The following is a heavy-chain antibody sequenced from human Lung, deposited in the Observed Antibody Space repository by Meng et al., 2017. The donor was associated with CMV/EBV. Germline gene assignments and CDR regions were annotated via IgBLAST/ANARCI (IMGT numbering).Heavy chain of an antibody. CDR2: INQDGNEE. CDR3: ARDGTLSPYYYYYGMDV. J-gene: IGHJ6*02. V-gene: IGHV3-7*01. CDR1: GFTFSSYW. Sequence: SCAASGFTFSSYWMSWVRQAPGKGLEWVANINQDGNEEYYVDSLKGRFTISRDNAKNSLYLQMTSLRAEDTAVYYCARDGTLSPYYYYYGMDVGGQGSTVTSP.